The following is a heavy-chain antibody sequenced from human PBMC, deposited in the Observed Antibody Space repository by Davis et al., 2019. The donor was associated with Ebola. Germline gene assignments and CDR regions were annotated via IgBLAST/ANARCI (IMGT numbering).Heavy chain of an antibody. CDR1: GFTFSSYG. CDR2: ISYDGSNK. D-gene: IGHD2-2*02. V-gene: IGHV3-30*18. Sequence: GGSLTLSCAASGFTFSSYGMHWVRQAPGKGLEWVAVISYDGSNKYYADSVKGRFTISRDNSKNTLYLQMNSLRAEDTAVYYCAKDRRIVVVPAAIALDYWGQGTLVTVSS. J-gene: IGHJ4*02. CDR3: AKDRRIVVVPAAIALDY.